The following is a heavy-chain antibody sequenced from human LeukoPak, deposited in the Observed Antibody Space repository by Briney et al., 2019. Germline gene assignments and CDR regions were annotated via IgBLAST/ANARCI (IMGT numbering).Heavy chain of an antibody. CDR1: GYTFTSYD. CDR2: MNPNSGNT. Sequence: ASVKVSCKASGYTFTSYDINWVRQATGQGLEWMGWMNPNSGNTGYAQKFQGRVTITRSTSISTAYMELSSLRSEDTAVYYCARGSSSSDLNWFDPWGQGTLVTVSS. J-gene: IGHJ5*02. D-gene: IGHD6-6*01. V-gene: IGHV1-8*03. CDR3: ARGSSSSDLNWFDP.